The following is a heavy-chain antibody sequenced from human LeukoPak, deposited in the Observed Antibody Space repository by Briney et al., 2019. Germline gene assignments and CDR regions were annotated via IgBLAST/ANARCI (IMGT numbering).Heavy chain of an antibody. CDR3: ARGVGSTTSSYYYYGMDV. J-gene: IGHJ6*02. V-gene: IGHV1-8*01. CDR1: GYIFTSYD. D-gene: IGHD1-26*01. CDR2: MNPNSGNT. Sequence: ASVKVSCKASGYIFTSYDINWVRQATGQGLEWMGWMNPNSGNTGYAQKFQGRVTMTRNTSISTAYMELSSLRSEDTAVYYCARGVGSTTSSYYYYGMDVWGQGTTVTVSS.